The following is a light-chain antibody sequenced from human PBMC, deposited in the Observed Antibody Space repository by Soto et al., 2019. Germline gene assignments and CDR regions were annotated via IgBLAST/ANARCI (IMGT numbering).Light chain of an antibody. J-gene: IGLJ2*01. CDR2: GDN. CDR1: SSNIGAGYD. CDR3: QSYDNXLSVVV. V-gene: IGLV1-40*01. Sequence: QSVLTQPPSVSGAPGQRVTISCTGGSSNIGAGYDVHWYQQLPGTAPKLLIYGDNNRPSGVPDRFSGSKSGTSASLAITGLQAEDXAXXYCQSYDNXLSVVVFGGGTKLTVL.